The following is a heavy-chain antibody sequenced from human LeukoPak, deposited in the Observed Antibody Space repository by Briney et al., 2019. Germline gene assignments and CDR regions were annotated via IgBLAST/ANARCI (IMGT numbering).Heavy chain of an antibody. D-gene: IGHD3-9*01. J-gene: IGHJ4*02. CDR1: GFTFSSYW. V-gene: IGHV3-7*04. CDR2: IKQDGSEK. Sequence: GGSLRLSCAASGFTFSSYWMCWVRQAPGKGLEWVANIKQDGSEKYYVDSVKGRFTISRDNAKNSLYLQMNSLRAEDTAVYYCARGHYDILTGYLHGPDYWGQGTLVTVSS. CDR3: ARGHYDILTGYLHGPDY.